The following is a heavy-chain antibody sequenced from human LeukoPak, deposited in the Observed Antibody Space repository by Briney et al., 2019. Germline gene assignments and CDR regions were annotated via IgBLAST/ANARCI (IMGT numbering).Heavy chain of an antibody. Sequence: PGGSLRLSRAASGFTFSSYWMSWVRQAPGKGLEWMANIKQDGSEKYYVDSVKGRFTISRDNAKNSLYLQMNSLRAEDTAVYYCAREGGGYCSSTSCYLDYWGQGTLVTVSS. CDR2: IKQDGSEK. V-gene: IGHV3-7*01. D-gene: IGHD2-2*01. CDR3: AREGGGYCSSTSCYLDY. J-gene: IGHJ4*02. CDR1: GFTFSSYW.